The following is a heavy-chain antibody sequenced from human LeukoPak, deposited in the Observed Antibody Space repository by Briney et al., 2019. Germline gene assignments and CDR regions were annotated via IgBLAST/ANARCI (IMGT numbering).Heavy chain of an antibody. Sequence: GGSLRLSCAASGFTFSSYWMHWVRQAPGKGLVWVSRINSDGSSTRYADSVKGRFTISRDNAKNSLYLQMNSLRAEDTAVYYCARLPKHYDFWSGYYTADYYYYYMDVWGKGTTVTVSS. CDR3: ARLPKHYDFWSGYYTADYYYYYMDV. J-gene: IGHJ6*03. CDR1: GFTFSSYW. D-gene: IGHD3-3*01. CDR2: INSDGSST. V-gene: IGHV3-74*01.